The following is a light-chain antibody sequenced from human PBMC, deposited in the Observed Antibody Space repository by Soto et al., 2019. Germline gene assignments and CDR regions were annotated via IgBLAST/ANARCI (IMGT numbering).Light chain of an antibody. CDR3: CSFAGSNPFPDG. CDR1: ISDVGSHNL. CDR2: EVN. J-gene: IGLJ1*01. Sequence: QSALTQPASVSGCPGQSITISCTGTISDVGSHNLVSWYQQHPDKAPKLIIYEVNERPSGVSSRFSGSKSGNTASLTVSGLQPDDEADYHCCSFAGSNPFPDGFGTGTKVTVL. V-gene: IGLV2-23*02.